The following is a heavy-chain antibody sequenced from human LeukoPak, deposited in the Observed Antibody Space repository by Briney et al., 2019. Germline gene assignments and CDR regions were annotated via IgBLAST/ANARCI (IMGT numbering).Heavy chain of an antibody. CDR2: IHHSGSRFESGST. CDR1: GYSIINTFY. CDR3: ARNVTSGFFND. Sequence: SETLSLTCTVSGYSIINTFYWGWIRQSPGKGLEWIGSIHHSGSRFESGSTHYNPPLKSRVTVSADTSKNQFSLTLRSVTAADTAVYFCARNVTSGFFNDWGLGILVTVSS. D-gene: IGHD2-2*01. V-gene: IGHV4-38-2*02. J-gene: IGHJ1*01.